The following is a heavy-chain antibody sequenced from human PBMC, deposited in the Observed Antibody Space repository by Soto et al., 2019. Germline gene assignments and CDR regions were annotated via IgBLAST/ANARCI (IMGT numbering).Heavy chain of an antibody. D-gene: IGHD6-13*01. CDR1: GYTLTELS. CDR2: FDPEDGET. J-gene: IGHJ4*02. V-gene: IGHV1-24*01. Sequence: ASVKVSCKVSGYTLTELSMHWARQATGKGLEWMGGFDPEDGETIYAQKFQGRVTMTEDTSTDTAYMELSSLRSEDTAVYYCATDLPGIAAAGLRTMDYWGQGTLVTVSS. CDR3: ATDLPGIAAAGLRTMDY.